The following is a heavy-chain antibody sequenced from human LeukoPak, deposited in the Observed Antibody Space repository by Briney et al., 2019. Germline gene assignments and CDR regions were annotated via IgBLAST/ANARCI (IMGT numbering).Heavy chain of an antibody. CDR1: GGSISSSNYY. J-gene: IGHJ4*02. CDR3: ARGRGTIFGVVIIPPYFDY. Sequence: PSETLSLTCTVSGGSISSSNYYWGWLRQPPGKGLEWIGSIYYSGSTYYNPSLKSRVTISVDTSKNQFSLKLSSVTAADTAVYYCARGRGTIFGVVIIPPYFDYWGQGTLVTVSS. D-gene: IGHD3-3*01. V-gene: IGHV4-39*01. CDR2: IYYSGST.